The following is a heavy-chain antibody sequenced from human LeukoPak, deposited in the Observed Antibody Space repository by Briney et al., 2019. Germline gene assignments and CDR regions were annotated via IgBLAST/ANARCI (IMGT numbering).Heavy chain of an antibody. Sequence: GGTLRLSCAASGFTFSSYGMSWVRQAPGKGLEWVPAISGSGGSTYYADSVKGRFTISRDNSKNTLYLQMNSLRAEDTAVYYCAELGITMIGGVWGKGTTVTISS. J-gene: IGHJ6*04. V-gene: IGHV3-23*01. CDR1: GFTFSSYG. CDR3: AELGITMIGGV. D-gene: IGHD3-10*02. CDR2: ISGSGGST.